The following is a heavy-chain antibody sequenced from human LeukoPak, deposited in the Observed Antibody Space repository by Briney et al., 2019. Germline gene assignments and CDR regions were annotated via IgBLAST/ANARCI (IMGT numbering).Heavy chain of an antibody. CDR3: AKHGFYCFDF. Sequence: PGGSLRLSCEASGFTFSSYWMGWARQAPGKGLEWVANIRNDGYEKSYVDSVKGRFTVSRGNAKNSLYLQMNSLRAEDTAVYFCAKHGFYCFDFWGHGTLVTVSS. J-gene: IGHJ4*01. D-gene: IGHD3-10*01. CDR1: GFTFSSYW. CDR2: IRNDGYEK. V-gene: IGHV3-7*01.